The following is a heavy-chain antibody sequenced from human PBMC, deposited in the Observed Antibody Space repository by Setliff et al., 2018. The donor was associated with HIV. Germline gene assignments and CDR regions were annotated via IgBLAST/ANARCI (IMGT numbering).Heavy chain of an antibody. D-gene: IGHD6-19*01. CDR3: AKDKGSSGWSA. CDR2: ISDSGGGT. CDR1: GFTFSDHY. Sequence: GGSLRLSCAASGFTFSDHYMSWIRQAPGKGLEWVSAISDSGGGTYYADSVKGRFTVSRDNSKYTLYLQMNSLRVEDTAVYYCAKDKGSSGWSAWGQGTLVTVSS. V-gene: IGHV3-23*01. J-gene: IGHJ5*02.